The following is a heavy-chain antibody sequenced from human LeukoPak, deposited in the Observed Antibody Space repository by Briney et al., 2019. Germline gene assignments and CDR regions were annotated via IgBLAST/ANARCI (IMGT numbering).Heavy chain of an antibody. Sequence: PGGSLRLSCAACGFTFSSFWMSWVRQAPGKGLEWVANINQDGSQKFYVDSVKGRFTISRDNAKNSLYLQMNSLRAEDTAVYYCARVELLWFGELLDSYDAFDIWGQGTMVTVSS. V-gene: IGHV3-7*01. D-gene: IGHD3-10*01. J-gene: IGHJ3*02. CDR1: GFTFSSFW. CDR2: INQDGSQK. CDR3: ARVELLWFGELLDSYDAFDI.